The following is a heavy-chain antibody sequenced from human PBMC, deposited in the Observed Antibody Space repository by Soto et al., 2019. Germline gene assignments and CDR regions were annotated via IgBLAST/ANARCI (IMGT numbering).Heavy chain of an antibody. CDR2: INPNTGGT. Sequence: QVHLVQYGGEVKQPGASGKVSCKASGYTFTDYYIHWVRHAPGQGLAWMGGINPNTGGTSFAQKFLGGVTMTRDTSISTVYMELTTLKFDDTAMYFCARRVFRGALDYWGQGTLVTVSS. CDR3: ARRVFRGALDY. V-gene: IGHV1-2*02. D-gene: IGHD4-17*01. J-gene: IGHJ4*02. CDR1: GYTFTDYY.